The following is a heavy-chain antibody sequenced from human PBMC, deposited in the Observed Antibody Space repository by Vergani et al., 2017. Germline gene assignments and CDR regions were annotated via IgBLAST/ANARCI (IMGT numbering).Heavy chain of an antibody. CDR2: IIPILGTE. CDR3: ARDRSSSWYLEAFDI. D-gene: IGHD6-13*01. V-gene: IGHV1-69*11. Sequence: QVQLVQSGAEVKKPGSSVKVSCKASGGTFSSYAISWVRQAPGQGLEWMGRIIPILGTENYAQKFQGRVTITADESTSTAYMELSSLRSEDTAVYYCARDRSSSWYLEAFDIWGQGTMVTVSS. CDR1: GGTFSSYA. J-gene: IGHJ3*02.